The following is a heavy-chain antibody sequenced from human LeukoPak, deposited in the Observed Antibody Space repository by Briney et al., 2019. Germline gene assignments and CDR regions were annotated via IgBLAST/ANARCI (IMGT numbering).Heavy chain of an antibody. CDR2: INSDGSST. V-gene: IGHV3-74*01. J-gene: IGHJ4*02. D-gene: IGHD4-17*01. Sequence: GGSLRLSCAASGFTFSIYWMHWVRQAPGKGLVWVSRINSDGSSTSYADSVKGRFTISRDNAKNTLYLQMNSLRAEDTAVYYCARPSGTTVTTDWGQGTLVTVSS. CDR1: GFTFSIYW. CDR3: ARPSGTTVTTD.